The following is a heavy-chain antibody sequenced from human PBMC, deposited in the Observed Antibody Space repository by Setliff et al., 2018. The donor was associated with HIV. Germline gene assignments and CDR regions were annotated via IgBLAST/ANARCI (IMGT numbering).Heavy chain of an antibody. Sequence: SETLSLTCTVSGGSVNSDSHYWSWIRQPAGKGLEWIGRIYNDGSTNYNPYLKSRVTISVDTSKNQFSLRLSSVTAADTAVYYCARDRPYSGYPDWGQGTLVTVSS. CDR1: GGSVNSDSHY. CDR3: ARDRPYSGYPD. J-gene: IGHJ4*02. CDR2: IYNDGST. D-gene: IGHD5-12*01. V-gene: IGHV4-61*10.